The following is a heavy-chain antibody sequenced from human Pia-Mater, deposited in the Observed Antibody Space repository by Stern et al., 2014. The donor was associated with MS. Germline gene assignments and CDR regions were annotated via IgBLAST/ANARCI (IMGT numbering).Heavy chain of an antibody. CDR1: GFTFSSYA. CDR2: ISGSGGST. D-gene: IGHD3-16*01. Sequence: EVQLVESGGGLVQPGGSLRLSCAASGFTFSSYAMSWVRQAPGKGLEWVSAISGSGGSTYYAYSVKGRFTISRDNSKNTLYLQMNSLRAEDTAVYYCAKDSENYDYVWGSLDYWGQGTLVTVSS. J-gene: IGHJ4*02. V-gene: IGHV3-23*04. CDR3: AKDSENYDYVWGSLDY.